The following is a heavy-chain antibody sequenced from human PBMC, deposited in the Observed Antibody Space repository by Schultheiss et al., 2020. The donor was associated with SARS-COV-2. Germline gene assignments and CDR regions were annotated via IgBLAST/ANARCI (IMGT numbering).Heavy chain of an antibody. CDR3: AKDLLYYDFWSGYYKAYYGMDV. D-gene: IGHD3-3*01. J-gene: IGHJ6*02. V-gene: IGHV3-23*01. CDR1: GFTFSSYG. CDR2: ISGSGGST. Sequence: GGSLRLSCAASGFTFSSYGMHWVRQAPGKGLEWVSAISGSGGSTYYADSVKGRFTISRDNSKNTLYLQMNSLRAEDTAVYYCAKDLLYYDFWSGYYKAYYGMDVWGQGTTVTVSS.